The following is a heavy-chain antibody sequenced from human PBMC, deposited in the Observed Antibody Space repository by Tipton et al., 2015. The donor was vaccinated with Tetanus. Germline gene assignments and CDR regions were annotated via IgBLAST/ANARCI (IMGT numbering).Heavy chain of an antibody. V-gene: IGHV4-39*01. J-gene: IGHJ4*02. Sequence: GLVKPSETLSLTCTVSGGSIRGGTFYWGWIRQPPGKGLEWIGSIYESGDTYYIPSLKIRVTISVDTSKNQFSLNLNSMAAADTGVYYCARHQSGYFTPFDYWGQGNLVPVSS. CDR1: GGSIRGGTFY. CDR2: IYESGDT. D-gene: IGHD3-3*01. CDR3: ARHQSGYFTPFDY.